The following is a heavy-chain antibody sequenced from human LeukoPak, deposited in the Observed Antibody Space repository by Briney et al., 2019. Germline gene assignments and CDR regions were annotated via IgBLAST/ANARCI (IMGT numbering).Heavy chain of an antibody. V-gene: IGHV3-30-3*01. J-gene: IGHJ4*02. CDR3: ARSIVEVVAASPVDY. CDR1: GFIFSNYA. Sequence: GGSLRLSCAASGFIFSNYAMHWVPQAPGKGLEWVAVMSYDGSNKYYADSVKGRFTISRDNSKNTLYLQINSLRADDTAVYYCARSIVEVVAASPVDYWGQGTLVTVSS. D-gene: IGHD2-15*01. CDR2: MSYDGSNK.